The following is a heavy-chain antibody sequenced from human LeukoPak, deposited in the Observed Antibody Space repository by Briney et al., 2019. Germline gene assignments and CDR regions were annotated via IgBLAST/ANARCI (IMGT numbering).Heavy chain of an antibody. CDR1: GGSISNHY. Sequence: SETLSLTCTVSGGSISNHYWSWIRQPSGKGLEWIGYIHYGGNTDYNPSLKGRLAISVDTSKNQFSLKLSSVTAADTAVYYCVRRGDGYPYYFDYWGQGTLVTVSS. CDR3: VRRGDGYPYYFDY. CDR2: IHYGGNT. D-gene: IGHD5-24*01. J-gene: IGHJ4*02. V-gene: IGHV4-59*11.